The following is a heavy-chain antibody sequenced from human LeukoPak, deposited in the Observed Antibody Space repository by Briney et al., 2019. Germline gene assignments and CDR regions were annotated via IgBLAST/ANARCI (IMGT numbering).Heavy chain of an antibody. CDR3: AKAYDYNGLRGEGGSFDC. CDR1: GFNFTKND. D-gene: IGHD5-12*01. V-gene: IGHV3-13*01. J-gene: IGHJ4*02. CDR2: IGVGGDT. Sequence: GGSLRLSCVASGFNFTKNDMHWVRQTTKRGLEWVSAIGVGGDTYYADPVKGRFTISRENGKNSVYLQMNSLRAGDTAVYFCAKAYDYNGLRGEGGSFDCWGQGALVTVSS.